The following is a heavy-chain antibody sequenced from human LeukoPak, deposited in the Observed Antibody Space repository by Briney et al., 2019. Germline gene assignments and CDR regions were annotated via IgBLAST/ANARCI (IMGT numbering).Heavy chain of an antibody. CDR1: GGSISSYY. V-gene: IGHV4-59*01. Sequence: PSETLSLTCTVSGGSISSYYWSWIRQPPGKGLEWIGYTYYSGSTNYNPSLKSRVTISVDTSKNQFSLKLSSVTAADTAVYYCARDSGSYYSHDAFDIWGQGTMVTVSS. J-gene: IGHJ3*02. CDR2: TYYSGST. D-gene: IGHD1-26*01. CDR3: ARDSGSYYSHDAFDI.